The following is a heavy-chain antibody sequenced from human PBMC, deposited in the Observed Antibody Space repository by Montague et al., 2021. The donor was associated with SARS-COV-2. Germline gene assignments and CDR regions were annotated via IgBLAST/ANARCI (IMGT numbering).Heavy chain of an antibody. J-gene: IGHJ3*02. CDR2: SYCSGTT. CDR3: ARGSYGSGSYHAFDI. CDR1: GDSFNSPKYY. V-gene: IGHV4-39*01. Sequence: SETLSLTCTVSGDSFNSPKYYCAWIRQPPGKGLEWIGSSYCSGTTYDXPSLRSQVTISVDTSKTQFSLKMNSVTAADTAVYYCARGSYGSGSYHAFDIWSQGTVVAVSS. D-gene: IGHD3-10*01.